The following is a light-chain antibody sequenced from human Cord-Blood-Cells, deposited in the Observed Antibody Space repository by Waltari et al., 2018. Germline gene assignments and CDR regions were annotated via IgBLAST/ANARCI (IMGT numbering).Light chain of an antibody. J-gene: IGKJ4*01. CDR2: DAS. V-gene: IGKV3-11*01. Sequence: EIVLTQSPATLSLSPGARATLSCRASQCVSSYLAWYQQKPGQAPRLLIYDASNRATGSPASFIGSGSWTDFALTISSLEPEDYAVYYCQQRSNWPPLTFGGGTKVEIK. CDR1: QCVSSY. CDR3: QQRSNWPPLT.